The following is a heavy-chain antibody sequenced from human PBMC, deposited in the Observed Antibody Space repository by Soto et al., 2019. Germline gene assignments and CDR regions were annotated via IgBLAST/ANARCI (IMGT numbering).Heavy chain of an antibody. CDR1: GYTFTGYY. CDR2: INPNSGGT. Sequence: QVQLVQSGAEVKKPGASVKVSCKASGYTFTGYYMHWVRQAPGQGLEWMGWINPNSGGTNYAQKFQGRVTMTRDTSISTAYMEPSRLRSDDTAVYYCARDGASIGYCSSTSCYPNYYYGMDVWGQGTTVTVSS. D-gene: IGHD2-2*03. J-gene: IGHJ6*02. V-gene: IGHV1-2*02. CDR3: ARDGASIGYCSSTSCYPNYYYGMDV.